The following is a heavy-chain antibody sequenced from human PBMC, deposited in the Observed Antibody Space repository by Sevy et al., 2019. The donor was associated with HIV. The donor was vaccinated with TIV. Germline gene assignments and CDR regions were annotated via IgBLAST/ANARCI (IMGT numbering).Heavy chain of an antibody. J-gene: IGHJ4*02. CDR1: GFTFINYA. V-gene: IGHV3-23*01. Sequence: GGSLRLSCAASGFTFINYAMYWVRLTPGKGLEWVSVISDSGGNTYYADSVKGRFTISRDNSENTLYLQMNSLRAGDTAVYYCAKAGGSTGGSFDYWGQGTLVTVSS. CDR3: AKAGGSTGGSFDY. D-gene: IGHD7-27*01. CDR2: ISDSGGNT.